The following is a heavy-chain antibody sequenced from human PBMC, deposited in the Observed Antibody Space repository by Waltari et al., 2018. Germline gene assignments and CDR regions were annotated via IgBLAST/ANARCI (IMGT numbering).Heavy chain of an antibody. J-gene: IGHJ5*02. Sequence: QVHLQQWGAGLLKPSETLSLHSNVSDGSLISFFLNWLRQSPGTGLELLGEINYIGDTQYNPSLKARISISIDMSKNQFSLHLTSLTAPDSAIYYCARGSRSLPGSGSNYRRGWFDPWGQGTLVTVSS. CDR1: DGSLISFF. CDR3: ARGSRSLPGSGSNYRRGWFDP. D-gene: IGHD3-3*01. CDR2: INYIGDT. V-gene: IGHV4-34*02.